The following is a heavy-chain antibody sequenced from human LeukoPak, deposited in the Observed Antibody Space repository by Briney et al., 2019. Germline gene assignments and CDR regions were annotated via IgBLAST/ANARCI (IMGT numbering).Heavy chain of an antibody. V-gene: IGHV4-39*01. D-gene: IGHD6-6*01. CDR1: GGSISSSSYY. J-gene: IGHJ4*02. CDR3: AGLVSSSSYYFDY. CDR2: IYYSGST. Sequence: PSETLSLTCTVSGGSISSSSYYGGWIRQPRGKGLGWIGSIYYSGSTYYNPSLKSRVTISVDTSKNQFSLKLSSVTAADTAVYYCAGLVSSSSYYFDYWGQGTLVTVSS.